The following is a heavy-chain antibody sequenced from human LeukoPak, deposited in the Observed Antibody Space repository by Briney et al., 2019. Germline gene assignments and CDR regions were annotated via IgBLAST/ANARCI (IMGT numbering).Heavy chain of an antibody. Sequence: SETLSLTCIVSGGSISGYYWSWIRQPPGKGLEWIGYIHYSGSTSYNPSLKSRVTISVDTSMNQFSLKLNSVTAADTAMYYCAREYVELGRSSEPYFDYWGQGTLVTVSS. J-gene: IGHJ4*02. V-gene: IGHV4-59*01. CDR1: GGSISGYY. D-gene: IGHD3-16*01. CDR2: IHYSGST. CDR3: AREYVELGRSSEPYFDY.